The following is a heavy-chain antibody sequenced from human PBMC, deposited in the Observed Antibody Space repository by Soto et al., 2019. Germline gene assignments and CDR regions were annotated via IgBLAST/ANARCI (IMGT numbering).Heavy chain of an antibody. CDR1: GFTFSSYS. CDR3: ARDRPVDTANFDY. Sequence: PRLSCAASGFTFSSYSMNWVRQAPGKGLEWVSSISSSSSYIYYADSVKGRFTISRDNAKNSLYLQMNSLRAEDTAVYYCARDRPVDTANFDYWGQGTLVTVSS. J-gene: IGHJ4*02. CDR2: ISSSSSYI. D-gene: IGHD5-18*01. V-gene: IGHV3-21*01.